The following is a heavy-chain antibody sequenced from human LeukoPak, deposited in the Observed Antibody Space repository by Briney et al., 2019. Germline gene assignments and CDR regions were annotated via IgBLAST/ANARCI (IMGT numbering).Heavy chain of an antibody. CDR1: GYTFTSNH. CDR3: ASHITNLNWFDP. V-gene: IGHV1-46*01. Sequence: ASVKVSCKASGYTFTSNHLYWVRQAPGQGLEWMGIINPSGGSTSYAQKFQGRVTMTRDTSTSTVYMELSSLRSEDTAVYCCASHITNLNWFDPWGQGTLVTVSS. D-gene: IGHD3-10*01. CDR2: INPSGGST. J-gene: IGHJ5*02.